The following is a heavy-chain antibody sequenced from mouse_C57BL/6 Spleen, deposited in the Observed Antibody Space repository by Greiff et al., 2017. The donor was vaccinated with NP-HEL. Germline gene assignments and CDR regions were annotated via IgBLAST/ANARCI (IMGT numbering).Heavy chain of an antibody. CDR3: ARYMHYGTNYFDY. CDR2: IRNKANGYTT. D-gene: IGHD1-1*01. V-gene: IGHV7-3*01. J-gene: IGHJ2*01. Sequence: EVKLVESGGGLVQPGGSLSLSCAASGFTFTDYYMSWVRQPPGKALEWLGFIRNKANGYTTEYSASVKGRFTISRDNSQSILYLQMNALRAEDSATYYCARYMHYGTNYFDYWGQGTTLTVSS. CDR1: GFTFTDYY.